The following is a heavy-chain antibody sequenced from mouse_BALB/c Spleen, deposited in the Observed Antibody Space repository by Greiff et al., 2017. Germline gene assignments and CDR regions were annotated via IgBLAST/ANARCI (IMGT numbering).Heavy chain of an antibody. V-gene: IGHV1-9*01. CDR3: ERWGAARPWFAY. CDR2: ILPGSGST. Sequence: QVQLKESGAELMKPGASVKISCKASGYTFSSYWIEWVKQRPGHGLEWIGEILPGSGSTDYNEKFKGKATFTAETSSNTAYMQLSSLTSEDSAVYYCERWGAARPWFAYWGQGTLVTVSA. J-gene: IGHJ3*01. D-gene: IGHD3-1*01. CDR1: GYTFSSYW.